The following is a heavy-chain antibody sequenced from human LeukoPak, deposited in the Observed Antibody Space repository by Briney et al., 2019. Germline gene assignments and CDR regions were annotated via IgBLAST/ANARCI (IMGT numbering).Heavy chain of an antibody. Sequence: GASVKVSCKASGYTFTGYYMHWVRQAPGQGLEWMGWINPNSGGTNYAQKFQGRVTMTRDTSISTAYMELSRLRSDDTAVYYCARGAPYDFWSGYYVRDDWFDPWGQGTLVTVSS. D-gene: IGHD3-3*01. CDR2: INPNSGGT. V-gene: IGHV1-2*02. CDR1: GYTFTGYY. J-gene: IGHJ5*02. CDR3: ARGAPYDFWSGYYVRDDWFDP.